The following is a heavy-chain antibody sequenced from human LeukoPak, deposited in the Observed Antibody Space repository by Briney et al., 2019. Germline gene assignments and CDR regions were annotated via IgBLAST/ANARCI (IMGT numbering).Heavy chain of an antibody. CDR2: VYDSGRT. CDR1: GVSISSYY. D-gene: IGHD3-22*01. Sequence: TPSETLSLTCAVSGVSISSYYWTWIRQPPGKALEWVGYVYDSGRTKYNPSLKSRVTISVDTSKNQLSLKLSSVTAADTAVYYCARAITYYDSVGYSWYFDYWGQGTLVSVSS. CDR3: ARAITYYDSVGYSWYFDY. J-gene: IGHJ4*02. V-gene: IGHV4-59*01.